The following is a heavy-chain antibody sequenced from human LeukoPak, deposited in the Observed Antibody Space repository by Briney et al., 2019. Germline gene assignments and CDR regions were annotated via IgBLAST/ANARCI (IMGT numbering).Heavy chain of an antibody. CDR1: GFTFSSYA. J-gene: IGHJ4*02. CDR2: ISGSGGST. V-gene: IGHV3-23*01. CDR3: AKRAYDYGDYTDY. D-gene: IGHD4-17*01. Sequence: QPGGSLRLSCAASGFTFSSYAMNWVRQAPGEGLEWVSTISGSGGSTYYADSVKGRFTISRDNSKNTLYVQMNSLRAEDTAVYYCAKRAYDYGDYTDYWGQGTLVTVSS.